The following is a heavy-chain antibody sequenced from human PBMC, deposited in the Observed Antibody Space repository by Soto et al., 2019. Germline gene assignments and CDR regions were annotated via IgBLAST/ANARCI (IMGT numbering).Heavy chain of an antibody. CDR1: GGSISSGGYS. CDR3: ARQNPANYYYYGMDV. V-gene: IGHV4-30-2*03. CDR2: IYHSGST. J-gene: IGHJ6*02. Sequence: SETLSLTCAVSGGSISSGGYSWSWIRQPPGKGLEWIGYIYHSGSTYYNPSLKSRVTISVDTSKNQFSLKLSSVTAADTAAYYCARQNPANYYYYGMDVWGQGTKVTVSS.